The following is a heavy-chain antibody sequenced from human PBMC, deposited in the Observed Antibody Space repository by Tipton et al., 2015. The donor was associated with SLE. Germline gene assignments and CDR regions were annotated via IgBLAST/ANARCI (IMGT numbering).Heavy chain of an antibody. D-gene: IGHD5-18*01. Sequence: TLSLTCAVSGYSISSGYYWGWIRQPPGKGLEWIGYIYYSGSTNYNPSLKSRVTISVDTSKNQFSLKLSSVTAADTAVYYCASRGYSYVHDAFDIWGQGTMVTVSS. J-gene: IGHJ3*02. CDR3: ASRGYSYVHDAFDI. CDR2: IYYSGST. V-gene: IGHV4-61*01. CDR1: GYSISSGYY.